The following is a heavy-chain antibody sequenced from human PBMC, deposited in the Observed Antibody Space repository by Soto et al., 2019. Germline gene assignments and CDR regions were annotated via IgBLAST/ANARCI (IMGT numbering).Heavy chain of an antibody. CDR2: ISSNGGST. CDR1: GFTFSSYA. J-gene: IGHJ4*02. D-gene: IGHD3-22*01. Sequence: EVQLVESGGGLVQPGGSLRLSCSASGFTFSSYAMHWVRQAPGQGLEYVSAISSNGGSTYDADSVKGRFTISRDNSKNTLYLQMSSLRAEDTDVYYCENSPYYYDRSGYFDYWGQGTLVTVSS. V-gene: IGHV3-64D*06. CDR3: ENSPYYYDRSGYFDY.